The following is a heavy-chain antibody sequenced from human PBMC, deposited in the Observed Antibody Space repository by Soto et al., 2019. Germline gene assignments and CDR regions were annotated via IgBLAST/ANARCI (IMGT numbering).Heavy chain of an antibody. CDR2: IYYSGST. Sequence: SETLSLTCTVSGGSISSGDYYWSWIRQPPGKGLEWIGYIYYSGSTYYNPSLKSRVTISVDTSKNQFSLKLSSVTAADTAVYYCARGSRSRGVTTFDYWGQGTLVTVSS. CDR3: ARGSRSRGVTTFDY. D-gene: IGHD4-17*01. J-gene: IGHJ4*02. CDR1: GGSISSGDYY. V-gene: IGHV4-30-4*01.